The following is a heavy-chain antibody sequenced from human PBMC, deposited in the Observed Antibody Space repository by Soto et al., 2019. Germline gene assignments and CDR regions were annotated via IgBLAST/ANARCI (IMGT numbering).Heavy chain of an antibody. CDR1: GFTFSSYS. Sequence: GGSLRLSCAASGFTFSSYSMNWVRQAPGKGLEWVSYISGSSSTIYYADSVKGRFTISRDNAKNSLYLQMNSLRDEDTAVYYCARSPRYDFWSGPSSLPFDYWGQGTLVTVSS. CDR3: ARSPRYDFWSGPSSLPFDY. CDR2: ISGSSSTI. J-gene: IGHJ4*02. D-gene: IGHD3-3*01. V-gene: IGHV3-48*02.